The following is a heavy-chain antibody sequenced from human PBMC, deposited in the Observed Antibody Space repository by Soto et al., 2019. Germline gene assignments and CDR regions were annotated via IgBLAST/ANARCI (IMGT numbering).Heavy chain of an antibody. J-gene: IGHJ6*02. V-gene: IGHV1-8*01. D-gene: IGHD1-26*01. CDR1: GYTFTSYD. Sequence: PSVKVSCKASGYTFTSYDINWVRQATGQGLEWMGWMNPNSGNTGYAQKFQGRVTMTRNTSISTAYMELSSLRSEDTAVYYCARGRVGAFYYYYGMDVWGQGTTVTVSS. CDR3: ARGRVGAFYYYYGMDV. CDR2: MNPNSGNT.